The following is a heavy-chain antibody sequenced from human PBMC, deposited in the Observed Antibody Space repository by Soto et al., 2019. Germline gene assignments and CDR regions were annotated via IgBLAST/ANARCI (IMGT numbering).Heavy chain of an antibody. J-gene: IGHJ6*02. CDR1: GYTFTSYG. D-gene: IGHD2-2*01. CDR3: ARVSHCSSTSCSYYYYYYGMDV. Sequence: QVQLVQSGAEVKKPGASVKVSCKASGYTFTSYGISWVRQAPGQGLEWMGWISAYNGNTNYAQKLQGRVTMTTDTSTSKAYMELRSLRSDDTAVYYCARVSHCSSTSCSYYYYYYGMDVWGQGTTVTVSS. CDR2: ISAYNGNT. V-gene: IGHV1-18*01.